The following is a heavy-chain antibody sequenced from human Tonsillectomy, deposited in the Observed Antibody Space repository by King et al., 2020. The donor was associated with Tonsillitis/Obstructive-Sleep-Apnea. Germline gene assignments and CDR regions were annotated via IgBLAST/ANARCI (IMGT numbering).Heavy chain of an antibody. V-gene: IGHV4-4*02. J-gene: IGHJ5*02. D-gene: IGHD3-16*01. CDR1: GGSISSSNW. Sequence: QLQESGPGLVKPSGTLSLTCAVSGGSISSSNWWSWVRQPPGKGLEWIWESYHSGSTNYNPSLKSRVTILVDKSKNQFSLTLSSVTAADTAVDYCARSLFGDNWFDPRGQGTLGTVSS. CDR3: ARSLFGDNWFDP. CDR2: SYHSGST.